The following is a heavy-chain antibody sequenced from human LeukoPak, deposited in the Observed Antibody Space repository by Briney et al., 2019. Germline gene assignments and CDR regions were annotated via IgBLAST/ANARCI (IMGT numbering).Heavy chain of an antibody. CDR2: ISYDGSNK. Sequence: GSLRLSCAASGFTFSSYAMHWVRQAPGKGLEWVAVISYDGSNKYYADSVKGRFTISRDNSKNTLYLQMNSLRAEDTAVYYCARSHHGNYDYWGQGTLVTVSS. CDR1: GFTFSSYA. V-gene: IGHV3-30-3*01. J-gene: IGHJ4*02. D-gene: IGHD1-7*01. CDR3: ARSHHGNYDY.